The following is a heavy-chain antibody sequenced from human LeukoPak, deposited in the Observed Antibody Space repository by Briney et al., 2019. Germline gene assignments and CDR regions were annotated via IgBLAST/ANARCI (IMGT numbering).Heavy chain of an antibody. Sequence: HPGGSLRLSCAASGFTFSSYGMHWVRQAPGKGLEWVAVISYDGSNKYYADSVKGRFTISRDNSKNTLYLQMNSLRAEDTAVYYCAKAPWPSDYGDSNCDYWGQGTLVTVSS. CDR1: GFTFSSYG. V-gene: IGHV3-30*18. CDR2: ISYDGSNK. CDR3: AKAPWPSDYGDSNCDY. J-gene: IGHJ4*02. D-gene: IGHD4-17*01.